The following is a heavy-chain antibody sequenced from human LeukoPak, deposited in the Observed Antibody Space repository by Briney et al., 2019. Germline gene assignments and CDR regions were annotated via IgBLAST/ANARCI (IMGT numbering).Heavy chain of an antibody. CDR1: GFTFSSYA. D-gene: IGHD3-3*01. CDR2: ISGSDSST. J-gene: IGHJ6*02. CDR3: AKDPDFWSGSHGMDV. Sequence: GGSLRLSCAASGFTFSSYAMSWVRQAPGKGLEWVSTISGSDSSTYYADSVKGRFTISRDNSKNTLYLQMNSLRAEDTAVYYCAKDPDFWSGSHGMDVWGQGTTVTVSS. V-gene: IGHV3-23*01.